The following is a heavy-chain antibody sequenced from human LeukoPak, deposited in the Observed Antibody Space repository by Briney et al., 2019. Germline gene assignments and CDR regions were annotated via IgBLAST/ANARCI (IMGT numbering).Heavy chain of an antibody. V-gene: IGHV3-7*01. CDR1: GFTFSSYW. CDR3: ARDGLRDPMDV. J-gene: IGHJ6*02. CDR2: IKQDGSEK. D-gene: IGHD5-24*01. Sequence: GGSLRLSCAASGFTFSSYWMSWVRQAPGKGLEWVANIKQDGSEKYYVDSVKGRFTISRDNAKNSLYLQMNSLRAEDTAVYYRARDGLRDPMDVWGQGTTVTVSS.